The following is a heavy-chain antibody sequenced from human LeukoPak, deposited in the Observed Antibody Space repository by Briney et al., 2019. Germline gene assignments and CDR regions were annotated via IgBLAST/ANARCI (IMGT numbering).Heavy chain of an antibody. J-gene: IGHJ4*02. CDR2: IKQDGSEK. D-gene: IGHD3-22*01. Sequence: GGSLRLSCAASGFTFSSYWMSWVRQAPGKGLEWVATIKQDGSEKDFVNSVKGRFTISRDNAKNSLYLQMNSLRAEDTALYYCARVGYYYHYWGQGTLVTVSS. CDR1: GFTFSSYW. V-gene: IGHV3-7*01. CDR3: ARVGYYYHY.